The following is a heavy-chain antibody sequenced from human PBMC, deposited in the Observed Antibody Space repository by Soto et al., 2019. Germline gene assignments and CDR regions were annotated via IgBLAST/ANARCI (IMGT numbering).Heavy chain of an antibody. CDR3: ARETEMATPTGYYYGMDV. Sequence: QVQLVQSGAEVKKPGSSVKVSCKASGGTFSSYTISWVRQAPGQGLEWMGRIIPILGIANYAQKFQGRVTITADKSTSTAYMELSSLRSEDTAVYYCARETEMATPTGYYYGMDVWGQGTTVTVSS. D-gene: IGHD5-12*01. V-gene: IGHV1-69*08. CDR2: IIPILGIA. J-gene: IGHJ6*02. CDR1: GGTFSSYT.